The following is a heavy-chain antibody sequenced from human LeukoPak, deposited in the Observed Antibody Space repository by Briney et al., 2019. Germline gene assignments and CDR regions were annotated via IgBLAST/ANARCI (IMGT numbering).Heavy chain of an antibody. CDR3: ASPSLSYSSSALDY. J-gene: IGHJ4*02. Sequence: PGGSLRPSCAASGFTVSSNYMSWVRQAPGKGLEWVSVIYSGGSTYYADSVKGRFTISRDNSKNTLYLQMNSLRAEDTAVYYCASPSLSYSSSALDYWGQGTLVTVSS. V-gene: IGHV3-53*01. D-gene: IGHD6-13*01. CDR1: GFTVSSNY. CDR2: IYSGGST.